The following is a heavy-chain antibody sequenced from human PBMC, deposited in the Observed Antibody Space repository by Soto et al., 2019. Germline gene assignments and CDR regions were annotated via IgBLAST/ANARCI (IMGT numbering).Heavy chain of an antibody. V-gene: IGHV3-13*01. CDR3: AREAPGCSTVLCYNYAEY. J-gene: IGHJ4*01. Sequence: CGTLRLSCAASGFTFSTCDLHWWRQDQGKGLEWVSAISAAGDTYYAASVKGRFTISRENTKNSVYLQMDSLSAGDAAVYYCAREAPGCSTVLCYNYAEYWGHGTLVTVSS. CDR1: GFTFSTCD. D-gene: IGHD2-8*01. CDR2: ISAAGDT.